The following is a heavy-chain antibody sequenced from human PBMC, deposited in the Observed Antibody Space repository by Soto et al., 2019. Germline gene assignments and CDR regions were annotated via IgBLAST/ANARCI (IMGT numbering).Heavy chain of an antibody. J-gene: IGHJ4*02. CDR2: LNPDSGGT. D-gene: IGHD6-19*01. CDR1: GYTFTDHY. V-gene: IGHV1-2*02. Sequence: ASVKVSCKASGYTFTDHYIHWVRQAPGQGLEWMGWLNPDSGGTDYAQKFQGRDTMTRDTSISTAYVELNRIRSDDTAVYYCVGGSGLDYWGQGSLVTVSS. CDR3: VGGSGLDY.